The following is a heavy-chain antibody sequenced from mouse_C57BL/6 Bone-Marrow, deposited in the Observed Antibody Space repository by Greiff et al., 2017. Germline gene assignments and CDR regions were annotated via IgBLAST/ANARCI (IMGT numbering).Heavy chain of an antibody. CDR3: ARSRWLLRDYAMDY. D-gene: IGHD2-3*01. V-gene: IGHV1-58*01. CDR2: IYIGNGYT. CDR1: GYTFTSYG. Sequence: VVRPGSSVKMSCKTSGYTFTSYGINWVKQRPGQGLEWIGYIYIGNGYTEYNEKFKGKATLTSDTSSSTAYMQLSSLTSEDSAIYFCARSRWLLRDYAMDYWGQGTSVTVSS. J-gene: IGHJ4*01.